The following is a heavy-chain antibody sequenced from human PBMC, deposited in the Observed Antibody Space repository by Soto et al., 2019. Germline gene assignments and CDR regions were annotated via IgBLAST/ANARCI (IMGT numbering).Heavy chain of an antibody. V-gene: IGHV5-51*01. J-gene: IGHJ4*02. CDR2: IYPADSDT. D-gene: IGHD3-10*01. CDR3: ARWAYGTGCQYPVSR. Sequence: PGESLKISCKASGYSFASYWIGWVRQMPGKGLEWMGIIYPADSDTRYSPSFQGQVTISADKSINTAYVQWSSLKASDSAIYYCARWAYGTGCQYPVSRWSQGGLVTASS. CDR1: GYSFASYW.